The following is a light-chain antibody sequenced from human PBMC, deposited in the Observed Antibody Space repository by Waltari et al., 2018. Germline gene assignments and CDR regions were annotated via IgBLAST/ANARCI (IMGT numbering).Light chain of an antibody. Sequence: EIMLTQSPGTLSLSPWDRATLSCRASQSIRKYLAWYQQKPGHAPRLLIYDASVRATGIPDRFSGSVSVTDFNLTISRLEPEDFAVYYCQKYGTLPATFGQGTKVEIK. CDR1: QSIRKY. J-gene: IGKJ1*01. CDR2: DAS. CDR3: QKYGTLPAT. V-gene: IGKV3-20*01.